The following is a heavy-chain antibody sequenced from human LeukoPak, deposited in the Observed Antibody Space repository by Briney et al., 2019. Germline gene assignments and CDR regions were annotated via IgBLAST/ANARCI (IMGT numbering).Heavy chain of an antibody. D-gene: IGHD6-19*01. CDR1: GFTFSSYA. CDR3: AREPGIAVAGTWSPLDDY. Sequence: PGGSLRLSCAASGFTFSSYAMHWVRQAPGKGLEWVAVISYDGSNKYYADSVKGRFTISRDNSKNTLYLQMNSLRAEDTAVYYCAREPGIAVAGTWSPLDDYWGQGTLVTVSS. J-gene: IGHJ4*02. CDR2: ISYDGSNK. V-gene: IGHV3-30-3*01.